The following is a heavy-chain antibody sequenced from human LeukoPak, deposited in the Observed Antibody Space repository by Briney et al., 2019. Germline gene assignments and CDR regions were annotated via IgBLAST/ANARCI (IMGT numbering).Heavy chain of an antibody. CDR3: ARGRAVAGRRSGHYFDY. CDR2: INHSGST. D-gene: IGHD6-19*01. V-gene: IGHV4-34*01. Sequence: SETLSLTCAVYGGSFSGYYWSWIRQPPGKGLEWIGEINHSGSTNYNPSLKSRVTISVDTSKNQFSLKLSSVTAADTAMYYCARGRAVAGRRSGHYFDYWGQGTLVTVSS. J-gene: IGHJ4*02. CDR1: GGSFSGYY.